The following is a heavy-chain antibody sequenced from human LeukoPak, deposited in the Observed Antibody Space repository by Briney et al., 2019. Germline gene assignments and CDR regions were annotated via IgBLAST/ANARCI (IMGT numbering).Heavy chain of an antibody. D-gene: IGHD1-26*01. CDR3: AKLPSYYDPETDY. CDR1: GFTFSSYG. Sequence: PGRSLRLSCAASGFTFSSYGTHWVRQAPGKGLEWVAVISYDGSNKYYADSVKGRFTISRDNSKNTLYLQMNSLRAEDTAVYYCAKLPSYYDPETDYWGQGTLVTVSS. V-gene: IGHV3-30*18. J-gene: IGHJ4*02. CDR2: ISYDGSNK.